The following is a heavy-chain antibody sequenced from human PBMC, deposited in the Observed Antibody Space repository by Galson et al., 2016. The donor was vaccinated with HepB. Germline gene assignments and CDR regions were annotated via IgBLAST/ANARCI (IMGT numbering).Heavy chain of an antibody. V-gene: IGHV4-59*01. Sequence: ETLSLTCTVSGASISGYYWSWLRQPPGKGLAWIGYFHYSGITNNNPSLKSRVTISTDTSKNQLSLKLSSVTAADTAVSYCVRIQSAAHGWFEPGGQGTLVTVSS. CDR2: FHYSGIT. CDR1: GASISGYY. J-gene: IGHJ5*02. CDR3: VRIQSAAHGWFEP. D-gene: IGHD3-16*01.